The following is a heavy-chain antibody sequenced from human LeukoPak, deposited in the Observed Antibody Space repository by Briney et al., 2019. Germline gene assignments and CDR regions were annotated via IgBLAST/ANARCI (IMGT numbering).Heavy chain of an antibody. J-gene: IGHJ3*02. CDR2: IYYSGST. CDR3: ARDIYGAFDI. CDR1: GGSISSYY. Sequence: SETLSLTCTVSGGSISSYYWSWIRQPPGKGLEWIGYIYYSGSTNYNPSLKSRVTVSVDTSKNQFSLRLSSVTAADTAVCFCARDIYGAFDIWGQGTMVTVSS. V-gene: IGHV4-59*01. D-gene: IGHD4-17*01.